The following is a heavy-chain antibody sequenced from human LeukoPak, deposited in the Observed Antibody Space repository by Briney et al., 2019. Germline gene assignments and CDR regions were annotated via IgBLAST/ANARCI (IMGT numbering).Heavy chain of an antibody. Sequence: GESLKISCKGSGDSFASYWIAWVRQMPGKGLEWMGIIYPGDSDTRYSPSFQGQVTISADKSISTAYLQWSSLKASDTAIYYCARQWGDCSSTSCYSAYWGQGTLVTVSS. V-gene: IGHV5-51*01. CDR2: IYPGDSDT. D-gene: IGHD2-2*01. CDR3: ARQWGDCSSTSCYSAY. CDR1: GDSFASYW. J-gene: IGHJ4*02.